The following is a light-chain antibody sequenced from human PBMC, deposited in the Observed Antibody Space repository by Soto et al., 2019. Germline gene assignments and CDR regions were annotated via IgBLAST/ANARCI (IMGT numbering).Light chain of an antibody. J-gene: IGKJ2*01. V-gene: IGKV3-20*01. Sequence: IVLTQSPGTLSLSPGERATLSCRASQSVTSNYLAWYQHKPGQAPRLLIYGASSRATGVTDRFSGSGSGTDFTLTISRLEPEEFAVYYCHQYGWSYTFGQGTKLEIK. CDR1: QSVTSNY. CDR2: GAS. CDR3: HQYGWSYT.